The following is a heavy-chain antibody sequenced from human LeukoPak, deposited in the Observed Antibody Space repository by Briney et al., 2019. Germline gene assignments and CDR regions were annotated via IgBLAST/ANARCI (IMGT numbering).Heavy chain of an antibody. CDR3: AGGGTQYYYYMDV. CDR2: ISSSSSYI. Sequence: PGGSLRLSCAASGFTFSSYSMNWVRQAPGKGLEWVSSISSSSSYIYYADSVKGRFTISRDNAKNSLYLQMSSLRAEDTAVYYCAGGGTQYYYYMDVWGKGTTVTVSS. D-gene: IGHD1-1*01. V-gene: IGHV3-21*01. J-gene: IGHJ6*03. CDR1: GFTFSSYS.